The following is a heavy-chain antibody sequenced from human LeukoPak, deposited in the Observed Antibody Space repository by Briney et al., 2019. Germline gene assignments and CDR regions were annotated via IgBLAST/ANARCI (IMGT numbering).Heavy chain of an antibody. V-gene: IGHV4-59*11. CDR1: GGSMSGHY. J-gene: IGHJ3*01. CDR2: VYYSGKT. D-gene: IGHD3-22*01. CDR3: ARLLDNDSSGYPDTFDV. Sequence: PSVTLSLTCSVSGGSMSGHYWSWIRQPPGKGLEWIGYVYYSGKTYYNPSLRSRVTMSVDTSKNLFSLKVTSVTAADSAIYYCARLLDNDSSGYPDTFDVWGQGTVGTVSS.